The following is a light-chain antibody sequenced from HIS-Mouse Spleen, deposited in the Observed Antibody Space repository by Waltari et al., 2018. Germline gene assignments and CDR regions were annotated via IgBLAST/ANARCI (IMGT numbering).Light chain of an antibody. Sequence: QSVLTQPPSASGTPGQRVTISCSGSRSNLGRNYVYWYQQLPGTAPKLRIYRNNQRPSGVPDRFSGSKSGTSASLAISGLRSEDEADYYCAAWDDSLSGPVFGGGTKLTVL. V-gene: IGLV1-47*01. J-gene: IGLJ3*02. CDR3: AAWDDSLSGPV. CDR2: RNN. CDR1: RSNLGRNY.